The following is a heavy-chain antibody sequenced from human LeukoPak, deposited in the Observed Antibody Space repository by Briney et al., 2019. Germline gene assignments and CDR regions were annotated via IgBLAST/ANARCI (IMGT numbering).Heavy chain of an antibody. CDR1: GFTFSSYS. D-gene: IGHD3-3*01. Sequence: GGSLRLSCAASGFTFSSYSMNWVRQAPGKGLEWVSSISSSSSYIYYADSVKGRFTISRDNAKNSLYLQVNSLRAEDTAAYYCARGVLTGETYFAYWGQGTLVTVSS. CDR3: ARGVLTGETYFAY. J-gene: IGHJ4*02. V-gene: IGHV3-21*01. CDR2: ISSSSSYI.